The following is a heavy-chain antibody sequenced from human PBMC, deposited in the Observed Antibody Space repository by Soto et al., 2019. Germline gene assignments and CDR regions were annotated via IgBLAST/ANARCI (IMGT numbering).Heavy chain of an antibody. V-gene: IGHV3-21*01. J-gene: IGHJ4*02. CDR2: ISSTTNYI. CDR3: ARESEDLTSNFDY. CDR1: GFTFTRYS. Sequence: LRLSCAASGFTFTRYSMNWVRQAPGKGLEWVSSISSTTNYIYYADSMKGRFTVSRDNAKNSVYLEMNSLSAEDTALYYCARESEDLTSNFDYWGQGTLVTVSS.